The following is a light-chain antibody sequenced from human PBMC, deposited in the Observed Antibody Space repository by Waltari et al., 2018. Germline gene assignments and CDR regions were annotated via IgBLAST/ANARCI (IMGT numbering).Light chain of an antibody. CDR2: DAS. CDR3: QQYGDSPPYT. CDR1: QSVSRNY. Sequence: EIVLTQSPGTLSLSPGERATLSCRASQSVSRNYLTWYQQKPSQAPRLLIYDASTRATGVPDRFGGSGSGTDFTLTISRLEPEDFAVYYCQQYGDSPPYTFGQGTRLEIK. J-gene: IGKJ2*01. V-gene: IGKV3-20*01.